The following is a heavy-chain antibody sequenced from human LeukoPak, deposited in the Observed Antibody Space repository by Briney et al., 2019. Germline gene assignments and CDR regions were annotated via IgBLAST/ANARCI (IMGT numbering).Heavy chain of an antibody. J-gene: IGHJ5*02. V-gene: IGHV3-30-3*01. D-gene: IGHD3-10*01. CDR3: ARDSYGSGSFNWFDP. CDR2: ISYDGSNK. Sequence: GGSLRLSCAASGFTFSSYAMHWVRQAPGKGLEWVAVISYDGSNKYYADSVKGRFTISRDNSKNTLYLQMNNLRAEDTAVYYCARDSYGSGSFNWFDPWGQGTLVTVSS. CDR1: GFTFSSYA.